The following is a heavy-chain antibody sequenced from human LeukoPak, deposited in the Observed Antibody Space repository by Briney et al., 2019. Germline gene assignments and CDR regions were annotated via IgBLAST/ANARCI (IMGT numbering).Heavy chain of an antibody. CDR3: AKGGFSGSYYNWDY. CDR2: ISGSGGST. J-gene: IGHJ4*02. CDR1: GFTFSSYG. V-gene: IGHV3-23*01. Sequence: GGSLRLSCAASGFTFSSYGMSWVRQAPGQGLEWVSAISGSGGSTYYADSVKGRFTISRDNSKNTLYLQMNSLRAEDTAVYYCAKGGFSGSYYNWDYWGQGTLVTVSS. D-gene: IGHD1-26*01.